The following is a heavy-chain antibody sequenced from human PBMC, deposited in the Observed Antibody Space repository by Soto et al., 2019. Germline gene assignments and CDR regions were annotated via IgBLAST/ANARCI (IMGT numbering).Heavy chain of an antibody. J-gene: IGHJ2*01. CDR1: GFPFSSYS. D-gene: IGHD6-19*01. CDR3: AKDLGGGSAWPDNWYFDL. V-gene: IGHV3-23*01. CDR2: ISGGGGST. Sequence: GGSLRLSCAASGFPFSSYSMSWVRQAPGKGLEWVSGISGGGGSTYYADSVKGPFTISRDNSKNTLNLQTNSLRVEDTAVYYCAKDLGGGSAWPDNWYFDLWGRGALVTVSS.